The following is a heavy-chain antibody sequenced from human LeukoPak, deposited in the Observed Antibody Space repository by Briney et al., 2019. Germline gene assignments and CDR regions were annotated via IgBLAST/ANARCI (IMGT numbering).Heavy chain of an antibody. V-gene: IGHV1-18*01. CDR1: VYTFTTYG. J-gene: IGHJ3*02. Sequence: ASVTVSCKSSVYTFTTYGMSGVRQAPGQGLEWMGWISAYNGNINYAQNLQGRVTMTTDTSTSTAYMELRSLRSDDTAVYYCARSVPAATLASDAFDIWGQGTMVSVSS. CDR2: ISAYNGNI. CDR3: ARSVPAATLASDAFDI. D-gene: IGHD2-2*01.